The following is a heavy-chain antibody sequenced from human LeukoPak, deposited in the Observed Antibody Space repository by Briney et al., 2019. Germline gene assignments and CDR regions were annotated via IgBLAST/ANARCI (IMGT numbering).Heavy chain of an antibody. Sequence: GSVKVSCKASGYTFTSYGISWVRQAPGQGLEWMGWISAYNGNTNYAQKLQGRVTMTTDTSTSTAYMELRSLRSDDTAVYYCARVVPAAIRNWFDPWGQGTLVTVSS. D-gene: IGHD2-2*01. CDR3: ARVVPAAIRNWFDP. CDR1: GYTFTSYG. V-gene: IGHV1-18*01. J-gene: IGHJ5*02. CDR2: ISAYNGNT.